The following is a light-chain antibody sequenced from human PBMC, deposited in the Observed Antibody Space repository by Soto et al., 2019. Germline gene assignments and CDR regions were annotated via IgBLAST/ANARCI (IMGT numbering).Light chain of an antibody. Sequence: QSALTQPPSASGSPGQSITISCTGTSSDVGGYNYVSWYQQHPGKAPKLMIYEVSNRPSGVSNRFSGSKSGNTASLTVSGLQAEDEADYYCTSYASRSNLVVFGTGTKLTVL. CDR2: EVS. CDR3: TSYASRSNLVV. J-gene: IGLJ1*01. CDR1: SSDVGGYNY. V-gene: IGLV2-14*01.